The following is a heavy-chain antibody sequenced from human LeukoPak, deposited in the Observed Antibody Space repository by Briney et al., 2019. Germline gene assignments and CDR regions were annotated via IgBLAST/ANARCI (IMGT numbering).Heavy chain of an antibody. D-gene: IGHD1-26*01. Sequence: GGSLRLSCAASGFTFSNYGMHWVRQAPGKGLEWVAFISYDGSYKYYADSVKGRFTISRDNSKNTLYLQMNSLRAEDTAVYYCASRRGSNRPFDYWGQGTLVTVSS. J-gene: IGHJ4*02. CDR2: ISYDGSYK. V-gene: IGHV3-30*03. CDR3: ASRRGSNRPFDY. CDR1: GFTFSNYG.